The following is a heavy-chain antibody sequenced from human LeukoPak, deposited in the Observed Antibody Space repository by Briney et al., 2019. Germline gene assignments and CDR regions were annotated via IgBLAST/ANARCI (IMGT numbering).Heavy chain of an antibody. Sequence: GSLRLSSAASGFRFSAYWMSWVRQAPGKGLEWVANIKVDGTEKYYVDSVKGRFTISRDNAKNSLSLQMSGLRAEDTAVYYCARDWNGSGTAFDHWGQGTLVTVSS. CDR3: ARDWNGSGTAFDH. J-gene: IGHJ4*02. D-gene: IGHD1-1*01. V-gene: IGHV3-7*05. CDR1: GFRFSAYW. CDR2: IKVDGTEK.